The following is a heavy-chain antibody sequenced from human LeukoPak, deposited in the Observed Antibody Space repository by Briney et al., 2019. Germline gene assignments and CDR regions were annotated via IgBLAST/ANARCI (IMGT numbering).Heavy chain of an antibody. CDR3: ARGYCSGGSCYWFDP. Sequence: ASVKVSCKASGYTFTGYYMHWVRQAPGQGLEWMGWINPNSGGTNYAQKFQGRVTMTRDTSISTAYMELSRLRSDDTAVYYCARGYCSGGSCYWFDPWGQGTLVTVSS. CDR1: GYTFTGYY. V-gene: IGHV1-2*02. D-gene: IGHD2-15*01. J-gene: IGHJ5*02. CDR2: INPNSGGT.